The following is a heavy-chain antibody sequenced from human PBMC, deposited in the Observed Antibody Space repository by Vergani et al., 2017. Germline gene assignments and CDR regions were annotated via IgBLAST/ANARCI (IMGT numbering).Heavy chain of an antibody. D-gene: IGHD5-18*01. CDR2: IKQDGSEK. CDR3: ARDRGVQLWPINYYYGRDV. Sequence: EVQLVESGGGLVQPGGSLRLSCAASGFTFSSYWMSWVRQAPGKGLEWVANIKQDGSEKYYVDSVKGRFTISRDNAKNSLYLQMNSLRAEDTAVYYCARDRGVQLWPINYYYGRDVWGQGP. CDR1: GFTFSSYW. J-gene: IGHJ6*02. V-gene: IGHV3-7*01.